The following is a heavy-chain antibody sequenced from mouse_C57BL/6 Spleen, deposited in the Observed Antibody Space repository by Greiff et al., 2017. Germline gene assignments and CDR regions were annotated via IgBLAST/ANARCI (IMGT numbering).Heavy chain of an antibody. CDR2: IDPEDGDT. CDR1: GFNIKDYY. V-gene: IGHV14-1*01. J-gene: IGHJ2*01. Sequence: EVQLQQSGAELVRPGASVKLSCTASGFNIKDYYMHWVKPRPEQGLEWIGRIDPEDGDTEYAPKFQGKATMTADTSSNTAYLQLSSLTSEDTAVYYCTTLNLLLRSYYFDYWGQGTTLTVSS. D-gene: IGHD1-1*01. CDR3: TTLNLLLRSYYFDY.